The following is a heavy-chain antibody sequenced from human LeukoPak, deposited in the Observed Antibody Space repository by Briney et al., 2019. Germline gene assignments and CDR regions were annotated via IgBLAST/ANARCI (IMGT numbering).Heavy chain of an antibody. CDR3: ARGISVIVTAAREFFQH. D-gene: IGHD2-2*01. J-gene: IGHJ1*01. V-gene: IGHV1-2*02. CDR2: INPNSGGT. CDR1: GYTFTGYY. Sequence: ASVKVSCKASGYTFTGYYMHWVRQAPGQGLEWMGWINPNSGGTNYAQKFQGRVTMTRDPSINTAYLELGSLRSDDTAVYYCARGISVIVTAAREFFQHWGQGTLVTVSS.